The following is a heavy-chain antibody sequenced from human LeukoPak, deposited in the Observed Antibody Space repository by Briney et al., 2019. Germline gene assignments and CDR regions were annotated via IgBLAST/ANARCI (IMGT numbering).Heavy chain of an antibody. CDR3: ARSIAYYDFWSGYFPYYFDY. J-gene: IGHJ4*02. V-gene: IGHV4-59*01. D-gene: IGHD3-3*01. CDR1: GGSISSYY. Sequence: SETLSLTCTVSGGSISSYYWSWIRQPPGKGLEWIGYIYYSGSTNYNPSLKSRVTISVDTSKNQFSLKLSSVTAADTAVYYCARSIAYYDFWSGYFPYYFDYWGQGTLVTVSS. CDR2: IYYSGST.